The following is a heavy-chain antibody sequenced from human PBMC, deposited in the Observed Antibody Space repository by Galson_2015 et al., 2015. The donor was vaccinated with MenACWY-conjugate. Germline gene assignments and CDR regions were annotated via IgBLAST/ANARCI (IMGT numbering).Heavy chain of an antibody. D-gene: IGHD6-19*01. J-gene: IGHJ4*02. CDR3: AKDMYTNRWHKVDY. Sequence: SLRLSCAASGFTFSRYAMAWVRQAPGKGLEWVASINGRGTNTYYMNSVKGRFTITRDNSKNTLFLHMNSLGAEDTAVYYCAKDMYTNRWHKVDYWGQGTLVTVSS. V-gene: IGHV3-23*01. CDR2: INGRGTNT. CDR1: GFTFSRYA.